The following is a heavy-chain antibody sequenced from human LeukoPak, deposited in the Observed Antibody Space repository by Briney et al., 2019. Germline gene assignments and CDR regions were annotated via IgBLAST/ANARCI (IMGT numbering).Heavy chain of an antibody. CDR1: GFTFSSYW. CDR3: AKGGDGYILDY. Sequence: GGSLRLSCAASGFTFSSYWMNWVRQAPGKGLEWVSYISSSGSTIYYADSVKGRFTISRDNSKNTLFLQMNNLRAEDTAIYYCAKGGDGYILDYWGQGTLVTVSS. J-gene: IGHJ4*02. CDR2: ISSSGSTI. D-gene: IGHD5-24*01. V-gene: IGHV3-48*01.